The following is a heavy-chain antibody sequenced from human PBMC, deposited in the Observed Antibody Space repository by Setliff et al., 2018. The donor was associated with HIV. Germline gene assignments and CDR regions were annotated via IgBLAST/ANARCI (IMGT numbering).Heavy chain of an antibody. J-gene: IGHJ1*01. CDR2: FNHSGST. Sequence: PSETLSLTCAVYGGSFNGYYWCRIRQPPGKGLEWIGEFNHSGSTNYNPSLKSRVTMSVDQSKNQFSLRLSSVTAADTAVYYCARARRAGSGPKYFQHWGQSTLGAVSS. CDR3: ARARRAGSGPKYFQH. V-gene: IGHV4-34*01. CDR1: GGSFNGYY. D-gene: IGHD2-15*01.